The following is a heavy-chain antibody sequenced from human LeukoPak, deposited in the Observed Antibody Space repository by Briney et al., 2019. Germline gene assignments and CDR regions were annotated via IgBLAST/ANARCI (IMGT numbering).Heavy chain of an antibody. V-gene: IGHV4-39*01. D-gene: IGHD3-22*01. J-gene: IGHJ4*02. CDR3: ARHYDYYYDSSGYPPLDY. CDR1: GGSISSSSYY. Sequence: PSETLSLTCTVSGGSISSSSYYWGWIRQPPGKGLEWIGSIYYSGSTYYNPSLKSRVTISVDTSKNQFSLKLSSVTAAGTAVYYCARHYDYYYDSSGYPPLDYWGQGTLVTVSS. CDR2: IYYSGST.